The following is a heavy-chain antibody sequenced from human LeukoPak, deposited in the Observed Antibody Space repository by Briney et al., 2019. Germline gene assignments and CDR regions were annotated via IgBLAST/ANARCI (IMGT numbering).Heavy chain of an antibody. J-gene: IGHJ4*02. CDR3: AKGGGGPVRYFDWLPLPVY. CDR1: GFTFSSYA. V-gene: IGHV3-23*01. D-gene: IGHD3-9*01. Sequence: PGGSLRLSCAASGFTFSSYAMSWVRQAPGKGLEWVSAISGSGGSTYYADSVKGRFTISRDNSKNTLYLQMNSLRAEDTAVYYCAKGGGGPVRYFDWLPLPVYWGQGTLVTVSS. CDR2: ISGSGGST.